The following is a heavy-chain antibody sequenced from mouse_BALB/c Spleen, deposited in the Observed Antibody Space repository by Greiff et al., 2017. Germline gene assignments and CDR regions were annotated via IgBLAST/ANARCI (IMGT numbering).Heavy chain of an antibody. Sequence: EVQLQQSGPGLVKPSQSLSLTCTVTGYSITSDYAWNWIRQFPGNKLEWMGYISYSGSTSYNPSLKSRISITRDTSKNQFFLQLNSVTTEDTATYYCARSGESTMITTDYAMDYWGQGTSVTVSS. CDR2: ISYSGST. CDR3: ARSGESTMITTDYAMDY. CDR1: GYSITSDYA. V-gene: IGHV3-2*02. J-gene: IGHJ4*01. D-gene: IGHD2-4*01.